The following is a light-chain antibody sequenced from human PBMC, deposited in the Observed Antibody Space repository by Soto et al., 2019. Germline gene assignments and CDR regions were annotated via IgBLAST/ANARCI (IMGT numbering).Light chain of an antibody. CDR2: EVS. J-gene: IGLJ2*01. CDR1: SSDVGGYNY. CDR3: SSFAGNNNLV. V-gene: IGLV2-8*01. Sequence: QSALTQPPSASGSPGQSVTISCTGTSSDVGGYNYVSWYQQHPGKAPKLMISEVSKRPSGVPDRFSGSKYGNTASLTVSGLEAEEFAEYYCSSFAGNNNLVFGGGIKLTVL.